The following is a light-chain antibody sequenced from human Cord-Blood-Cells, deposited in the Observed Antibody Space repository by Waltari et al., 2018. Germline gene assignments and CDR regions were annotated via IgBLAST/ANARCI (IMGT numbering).Light chain of an antibody. CDR1: QLGDKY. CDR2: QDS. J-gene: IGLJ2*01. Sequence: SYELTQPPSVSVSPGQTASITCSGDQLGDKYACWYQQKPGQSPVLVIYQDSKRPSGIPERFSGSNSGNTATLTISGTQAMEEADYYCQAWDSSTAGKVVFGGGTKLTVL. CDR3: QAWDSSTAGKVV. V-gene: IGLV3-1*01.